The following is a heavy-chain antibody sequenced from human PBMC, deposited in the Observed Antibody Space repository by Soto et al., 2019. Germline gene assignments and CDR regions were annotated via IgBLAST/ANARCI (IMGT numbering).Heavy chain of an antibody. CDR2: IYYSGN. CDR1: GGSISNFH. Sequence: PSETLSLTCNVSGGSISNFHLSWIRQPPGKGLEWIGYIYYSGNYYNPSLTSRVSRSLDKSKNQFSLHLKSVTAADTALYFCALGGYNYGRPFDFWGQGTRVTVSS. V-gene: IGHV4-59*01. CDR3: ALGGYNYGRPFDF. D-gene: IGHD5-18*01. J-gene: IGHJ4*02.